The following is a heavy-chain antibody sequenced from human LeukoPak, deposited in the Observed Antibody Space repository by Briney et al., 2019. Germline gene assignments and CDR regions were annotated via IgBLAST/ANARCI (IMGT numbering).Heavy chain of an antibody. CDR2: ITSSGTTI. Sequence: GGSLRLSCAASGFTFSSYEMNWVRQAPGKGVEWGSYITSSGTTIYYADSVRGRFTISRDNAKNSLYLQMNSLRAEDTAVYYCASWGYCSSISCYGGNWFDPWGQGTLVTVSS. V-gene: IGHV3-48*03. D-gene: IGHD2-2*01. CDR1: GFTFSSYE. J-gene: IGHJ5*02. CDR3: ASWGYCSSISCYGGNWFDP.